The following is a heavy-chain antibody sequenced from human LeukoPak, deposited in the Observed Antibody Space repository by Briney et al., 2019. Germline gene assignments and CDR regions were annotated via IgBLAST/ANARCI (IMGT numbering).Heavy chain of an antibody. CDR1: GGSFSGYY. CDR3: ARGLAGPDY. Sequence: SETLSLTCAVYGGSFSGYYWSWIRKPPGKGLEWIGEINHSGSTNYNPSLKSRVTISVDTSKNQFSLKLSSVTAADTAVYYCARGLAGPDYWGQGTLVTVSS. J-gene: IGHJ4*02. CDR2: INHSGST. V-gene: IGHV4-34*01. D-gene: IGHD6-19*01.